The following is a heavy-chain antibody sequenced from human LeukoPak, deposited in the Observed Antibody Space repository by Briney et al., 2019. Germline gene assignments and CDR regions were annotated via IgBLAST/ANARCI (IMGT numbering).Heavy chain of an antibody. J-gene: IGHJ4*02. CDR1: GFTFSSYG. D-gene: IGHD1-26*01. V-gene: IGHV3-33*08. CDR3: ARDEAVGAPFDY. CDR2: IWYDGSNK. Sequence: GGSLRLSCAASGFTFSSYGMHWVRQAPGKGLEWVAVIWYDGSNKYYADSVKGRFTISRDNAKNTLYLQMNSLRAEDTAVYYCARDEAVGAPFDYWGQGTLVTVSS.